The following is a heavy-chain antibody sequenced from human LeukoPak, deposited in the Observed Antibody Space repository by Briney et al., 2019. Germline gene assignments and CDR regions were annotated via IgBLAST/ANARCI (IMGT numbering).Heavy chain of an antibody. J-gene: IGHJ6*02. D-gene: IGHD3-3*01. Sequence: ASVNVSCKASGYTFPPYDIHWVRQATGQGLEWMGWMNPNSGNTGYAQEFQGRVSMTRDTSISTAYMEPSSLTSEDTAVYYCARKIGAFGVSAQGTKVTVSS. CDR3: ARKIGAFGV. CDR2: MNPNSGNT. CDR1: GYTFPPYD. V-gene: IGHV1-8*02.